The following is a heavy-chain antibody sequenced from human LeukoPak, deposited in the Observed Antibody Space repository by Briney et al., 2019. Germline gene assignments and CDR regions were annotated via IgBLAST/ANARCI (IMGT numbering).Heavy chain of an antibody. CDR1: GGSFSGYY. CDR3: ARVKDYYDSNNGHAFDY. Sequence: ETLSLTCAVYGGSFSGYYWSWVRQAPGKGLEWVANIKQDGSEKYYVDSVKGRFTISRDNAKNSLYLQMNSLRAEDTAVYYCARVKDYYDSNNGHAFDYWGQGTLVTVSS. CDR2: IKQDGSEK. V-gene: IGHV3-7*01. D-gene: IGHD3-22*01. J-gene: IGHJ4*02.